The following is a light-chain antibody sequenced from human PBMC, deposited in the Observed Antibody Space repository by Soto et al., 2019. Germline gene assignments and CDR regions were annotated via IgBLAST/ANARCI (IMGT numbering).Light chain of an antibody. V-gene: IGLV2-14*01. CDR3: SSYTSSSTYV. Sequence: QSALTQPASVSGSPGQSITISCTGTSSDVGTYKYVSWYQQYPGKAPKLMIYEVSNRPSGVSDRFSGSKSDNTASLSISGLQAEDEADYYCSSYTSSSTYVFGTGTKV. CDR2: EVS. J-gene: IGLJ1*01. CDR1: SSDVGTYKY.